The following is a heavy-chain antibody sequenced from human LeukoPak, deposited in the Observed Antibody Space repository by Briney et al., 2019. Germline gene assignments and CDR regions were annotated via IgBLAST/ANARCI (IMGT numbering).Heavy chain of an antibody. J-gene: IGHJ4*02. D-gene: IGHD6-13*01. CDR3: ARRGTLDTSSWNGGY. CDR1: GFTFSSYS. V-gene: IGHV3-21*01. CDR2: ISSSSSYI. Sequence: GGSLRLSCAASGFTFSSYSMNWVRQAPGKGLEWVSSISSSSSYIYYADSVKGRFTISRDNARNTLYLQMNSLRAEDTAVYYCARRGTLDTSSWNGGYWGQRTLVTVSS.